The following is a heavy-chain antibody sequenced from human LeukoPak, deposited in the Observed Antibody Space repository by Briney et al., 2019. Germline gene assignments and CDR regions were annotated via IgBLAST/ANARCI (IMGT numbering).Heavy chain of an antibody. J-gene: IGHJ4*02. D-gene: IGHD3-3*01. Sequence: GGSLRLSCAASGFRFNTYWMSWVRQAPGKGLEWVANIKQDGSEKYYVDSVRGRFTISRDNAKNSLYLQMNSLRAEDTAVYYCARDPTVFGSDYWGQGTLVTVSS. CDR3: ARDPTVFGSDY. CDR2: IKQDGSEK. V-gene: IGHV3-7*01. CDR1: GFRFNTYW.